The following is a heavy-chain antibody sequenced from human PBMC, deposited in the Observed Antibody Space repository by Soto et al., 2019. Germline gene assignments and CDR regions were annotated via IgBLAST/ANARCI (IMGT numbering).Heavy chain of an antibody. CDR3: ATDAVSGDGVWLLDS. CDR1: GFTFRSYA. V-gene: IGHV3-23*01. J-gene: IGHJ5*02. Sequence: GGSLRLSCAASGFTFRSYAMSWARQAPGKGLEWVSSLLRSGSSTYYADSVKGRFTISSDISANSLYPQMDSLRAEDTAVYYCATDAVSGDGVWLLDSWGKGTVVTASS. D-gene: IGHD4-17*01. CDR2: LLRSGSST.